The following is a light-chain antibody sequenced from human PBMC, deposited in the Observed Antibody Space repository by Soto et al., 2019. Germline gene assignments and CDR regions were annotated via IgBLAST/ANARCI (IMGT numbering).Light chain of an antibody. CDR2: AAS. V-gene: IGKV1-9*01. Sequence: DIQLTQSPSFLSASVGDRVTITCRASQGISSYLAWYQQKPGKAPKLLIYAASTLQSGVPSRFSGSGSGTEFPLTLRRLQPEDFATYYRQKLNSYPLTFGGGTKVEIK. J-gene: IGKJ4*01. CDR3: QKLNSYPLT. CDR1: QGISSY.